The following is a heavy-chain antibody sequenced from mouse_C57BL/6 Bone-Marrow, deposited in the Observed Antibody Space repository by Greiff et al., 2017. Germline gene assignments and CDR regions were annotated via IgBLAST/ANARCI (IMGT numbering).Heavy chain of an antibody. Sequence: QVQLKESGAELARPGASVKMSCKASGYTFTSYTMHWVNQRPGQGLEWIGYINPSSGYTKYNQKFKDKATLTADKSSSTAYMQLSSLTSEDSAVYYCARGYYGSSRFAYWGQGTLVTVSA. V-gene: IGHV1-4*01. D-gene: IGHD1-1*01. CDR3: ARGYYGSSRFAY. J-gene: IGHJ3*01. CDR2: INPSSGYT. CDR1: GYTFTSYT.